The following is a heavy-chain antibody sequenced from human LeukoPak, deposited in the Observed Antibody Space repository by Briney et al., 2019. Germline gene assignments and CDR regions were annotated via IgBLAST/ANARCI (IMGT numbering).Heavy chain of an antibody. J-gene: IGHJ4*02. CDR1: GVTFSSYW. CDR3: ARYGSGSSYDY. D-gene: IGHD3-10*01. Sequence: GGSLRLSCAASGVTFSSYWMSWVRQAPGKGLEWVANIKQDGSEKYYVDSVKGRFTISRDNAKNPLYLQMSSLRAEGTAVYYCARYGSGSSYDYWGQGTMVTVSS. V-gene: IGHV3-7*03. CDR2: IKQDGSEK.